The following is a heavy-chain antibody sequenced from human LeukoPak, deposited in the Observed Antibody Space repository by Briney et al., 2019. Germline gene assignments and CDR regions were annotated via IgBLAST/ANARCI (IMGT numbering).Heavy chain of an antibody. D-gene: IGHD2-15*01. J-gene: IGHJ4*02. CDR3: AIRGSFFTGIRPPYYFDY. CDR1: GGSISSSSYY. Sequence: PSETLSLTCAVSGGSISSSSYYWGWIRQPPGKGLEWIGSIYYSGSTYYNPSLKSRVTISVDTSKNQFSLKLSSVTAADTAVYYCAIRGSFFTGIRPPYYFDYWGQGTLVTVSS. V-gene: IGHV4-39*07. CDR2: IYYSGST.